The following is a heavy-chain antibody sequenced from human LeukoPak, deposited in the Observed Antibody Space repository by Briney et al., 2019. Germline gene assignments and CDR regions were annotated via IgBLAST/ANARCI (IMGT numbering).Heavy chain of an antibody. CDR3: ARDDSGDDYFDY. Sequence: GGSLRLSCAASGFTFSSYTVNWVRQAPGKGLEWVSSISSSRSYIDYADSVKGRFTISRDNAKNSLYLQMSSLRAEDTAVYYCARDDSGDDYFDYWGQGTLVTVSS. D-gene: IGHD4-17*01. CDR1: GFTFSSYT. J-gene: IGHJ4*02. CDR2: ISSSRSYI. V-gene: IGHV3-21*01.